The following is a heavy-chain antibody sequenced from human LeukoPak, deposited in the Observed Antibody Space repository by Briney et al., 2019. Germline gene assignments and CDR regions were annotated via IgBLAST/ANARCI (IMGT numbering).Heavy chain of an antibody. J-gene: IGHJ4*02. D-gene: IGHD2-15*01. Sequence: PSETLSLTCAVSGGSISSSNWWSWVRQPPGKGLEWIGEIYHSGSTYYNPSLKSRVTISVDKSKNHFSLNLSSVTAADTAVYYCARGELGYCSGGSCYSFYFDYWGQGTLVTVSS. V-gene: IGHV4-4*02. CDR2: IYHSGST. CDR3: ARGELGYCSGGSCYSFYFDY. CDR1: GGSISSSNW.